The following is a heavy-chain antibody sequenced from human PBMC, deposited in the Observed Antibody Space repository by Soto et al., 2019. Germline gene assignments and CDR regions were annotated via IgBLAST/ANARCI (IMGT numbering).Heavy chain of an antibody. V-gene: IGHV5-10-1*01. Sequence: RGQSLKISCKGSGYSFTSYWISGVRQMPGKGLEWMGRIDPSDSYTNYSPSFQGHVTSSADKSISTAYLQWSSLKASDTAMYYCARHVRAYKIAVAGGGFDPWGQGTLVTVSS. CDR1: GYSFTSYW. CDR3: ARHVRAYKIAVAGGGFDP. CDR2: IDPSDSYT. J-gene: IGHJ5*02. D-gene: IGHD6-19*01.